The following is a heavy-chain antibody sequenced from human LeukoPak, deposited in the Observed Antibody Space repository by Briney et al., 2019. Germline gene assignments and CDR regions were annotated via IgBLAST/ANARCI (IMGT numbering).Heavy chain of an antibody. J-gene: IGHJ3*02. CDR3: AKLRSGTTGNVEI. CDR2: IWYDGSNK. Sequence: PGGSLRLSCAASGFTFSSYGMHWVRQAPGKGLEWVAVIWYDGSNKYYADSVKGRFTISRDNSKNTLYLQMNSLRAEDSAAYYCAKLRSGTTGNVEIWGQGTMVTVSS. V-gene: IGHV3-33*06. D-gene: IGHD1-26*01. CDR1: GFTFSSYG.